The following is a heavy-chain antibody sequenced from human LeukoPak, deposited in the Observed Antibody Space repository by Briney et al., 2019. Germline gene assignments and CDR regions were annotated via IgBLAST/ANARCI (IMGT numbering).Heavy chain of an antibody. CDR2: INHSGSI. V-gene: IGHV4-34*01. D-gene: IGHD3-22*01. Sequence: SETLSLTCAVYGGSFSGYYWSWIRQPPGKGLEWIGEINHSGSINYNPSLNSRVTISVDTSKNQFSLKLSSVTAADTAVYYCARVAGYYYDSSGYETHNWFDPWGQGTLVTVSS. CDR3: ARVAGYYYDSSGYETHNWFDP. J-gene: IGHJ5*02. CDR1: GGSFSGYY.